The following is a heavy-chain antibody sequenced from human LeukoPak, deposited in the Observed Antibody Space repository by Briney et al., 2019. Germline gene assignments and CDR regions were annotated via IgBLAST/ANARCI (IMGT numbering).Heavy chain of an antibody. CDR2: ISSSSSYI. CDR3: ARIYYDSWSGYSWFDP. V-gene: IGHV3-21*01. Sequence: GGSLRLSCAASGFTFSSYSMNWVRQAPGKGLEWVSSISSSSSYIYYADSVKGRFTISRDNAKNSLYLQMNSLRAEDTAVYHCARIYYDSWSGYSWFDPWGQGILVTVSS. J-gene: IGHJ5*02. CDR1: GFTFSSYS. D-gene: IGHD3-3*01.